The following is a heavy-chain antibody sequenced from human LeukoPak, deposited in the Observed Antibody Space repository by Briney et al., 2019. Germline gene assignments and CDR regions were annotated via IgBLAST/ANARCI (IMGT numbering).Heavy chain of an antibody. CDR1: GFTFSSYA. CDR2: ISYDGSNK. Sequence: GGSLRLSCAASGFTFSSYAMHWVRQAPGKGLEWVAVISYDGSNKYYADSVKGRFTISRDNSKNTLYLQMNSLRAEDMAVYYCARDLHRSGWTDYYYYGMDVWGQGTTVTVSS. CDR3: ARDLHRSGWTDYYYYGMDV. D-gene: IGHD6-19*01. J-gene: IGHJ6*02. V-gene: IGHV3-30-3*01.